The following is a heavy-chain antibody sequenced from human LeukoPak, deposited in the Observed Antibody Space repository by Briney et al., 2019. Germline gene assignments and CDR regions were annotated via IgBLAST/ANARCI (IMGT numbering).Heavy chain of an antibody. D-gene: IGHD4-17*01. CDR1: GGSFIGYY. CDR2: INHSGSS. V-gene: IGHV4-34*01. J-gene: IGHJ4*02. CDR3: ARGVKSPTVTRGFNY. Sequence: SEPLSLPCAVSGGSFIGYYWSWIRQPPGKGLEGIGEINHSGSSNYNPSFKSRITMSVDTSKNQFSLKLNSVTAADTAVYYCARGVKSPTVTRGFNYWDQGTLVTVSS.